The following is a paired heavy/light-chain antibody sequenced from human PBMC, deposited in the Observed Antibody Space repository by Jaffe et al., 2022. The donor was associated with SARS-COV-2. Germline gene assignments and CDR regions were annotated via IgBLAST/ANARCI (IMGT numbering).Heavy chain of an antibody. CDR2: ISGNGGNT. CDR1: GFTFDEHV. CDR3: AKDLLDDYLWPYYFDY. V-gene: IGHV3-43*02. D-gene: IGHD3-16*01. J-gene: IGHJ4*02. Sequence: DVQLVESGGGVVQPGGSLRLSCVASGFTFDEHVMHWVRQVPGKGLEWVSLISGNGGNTYYADSVKGRFTISRDNSENSLYLQMNSLRTEDTALYYCAKDLLDDYLWPYYFDYWGQGTLVTVSS.
Light chain of an antibody. V-gene: IGKV1-27*01. J-gene: IGKJ5*01. Sequence: DIQMTQSPSSLSASVGDRVTITCRASQGISDYLAWYQQKPGKVPKLLIYAASTLQSGVPSRFSGSGSGTDFTLTISSLQPEDVATYYCQKYNSVPITFGQGTRLEIK. CDR3: QKYNSVPIT. CDR1: QGISDY. CDR2: AAS.